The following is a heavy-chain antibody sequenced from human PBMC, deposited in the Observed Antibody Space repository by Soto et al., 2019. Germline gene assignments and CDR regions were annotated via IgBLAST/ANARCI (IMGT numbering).Heavy chain of an antibody. CDR3: ASPKIAFYNWFDP. CDR2: IHRSGDT. V-gene: IGHV4-30-4*08. CDR1: GGSISSGEFY. J-gene: IGHJ5*02. Sequence: PSETLSLTCTVSGGSISSGEFYWSWIRQHPGKGPEGLEYIGYIHRSGDTYYNLSLRSRITIFVDTSKNQFSLKVSSVTAADSAVYYCASPKIAFYNWFDPRGQGTLVTVSS. D-gene: IGHD3-3*02.